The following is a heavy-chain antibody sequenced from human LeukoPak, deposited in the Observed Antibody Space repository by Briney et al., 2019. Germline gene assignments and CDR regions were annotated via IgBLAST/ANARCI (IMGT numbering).Heavy chain of an antibody. CDR1: GGSISSYY. Sequence: SETLSLTCTVSGGSISSYYWSWIRQPPGKGLEWIGYIHYSGSTNYNPSLKSRVTISVDTSKNQFSLKLSSVTAADTAVYYCARVGLGDAFDIWGQGTMVTVSS. CDR2: IHYSGST. CDR3: ARVGLGDAFDI. J-gene: IGHJ3*02. D-gene: IGHD3-10*01. V-gene: IGHV4-59*01.